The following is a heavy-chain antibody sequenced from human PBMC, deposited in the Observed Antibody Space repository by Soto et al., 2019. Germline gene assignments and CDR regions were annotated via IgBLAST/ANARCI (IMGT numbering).Heavy chain of an antibody. CDR1: GFTFSSYG. Sequence: QVQLVESGGGVVQPGRSLRLSCAASGFTFSSYGMRWVRQAPGKGLEWVAVISYDGSNKYYADSVKGRFTISRDNSKNTLYLQMNSLRAEDTAVYYCANGLQLVEGTSDYWGQGTLVTVSS. CDR3: ANGLQLVEGTSDY. V-gene: IGHV3-30*18. J-gene: IGHJ4*02. CDR2: ISYDGSNK. D-gene: IGHD6-13*01.